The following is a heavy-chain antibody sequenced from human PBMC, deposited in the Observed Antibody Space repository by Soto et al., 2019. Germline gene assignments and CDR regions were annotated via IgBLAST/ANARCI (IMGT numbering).Heavy chain of an antibody. J-gene: IGHJ5*02. CDR2: ISGSGVRT. CDR1: GFTFSSYA. D-gene: IGHD3-10*01. Sequence: GGSLRLSCAACGFTFSSYAMSWVRQAPGKGLEWVSAISGSGVRTYYADSVKGRFTISRDNSKNTLYLQMNSLRAEETAVYYCAKDWHGSGSYSLPWFAPWGQTPMVAVST. V-gene: IGHV3-23*01. CDR3: AKDWHGSGSYSLPWFAP.